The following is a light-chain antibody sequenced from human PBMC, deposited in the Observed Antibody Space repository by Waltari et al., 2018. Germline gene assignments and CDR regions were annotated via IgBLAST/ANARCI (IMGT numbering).Light chain of an antibody. J-gene: IGKJ2*01. CDR3: QQVNSYPFT. CDR1: QVISND. CDR2: AAS. V-gene: IGKV1-16*01. Sequence: DIQMTQSPSSLSASVRDRVTITCRASQVISNDLAWFQQRPGEAPKLLIYAASILQSGVPSRFSGSGSGSDFTLTITSLQPDDFGSYHCQQVNSYPFTFGQGTKLEI.